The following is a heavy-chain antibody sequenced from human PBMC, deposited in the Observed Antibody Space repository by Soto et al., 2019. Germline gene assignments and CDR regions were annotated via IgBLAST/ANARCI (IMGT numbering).Heavy chain of an antibody. CDR1: GFTFSTYA. J-gene: IGHJ3*02. CDR2: ISATAGDT. D-gene: IGHD4-17*01. CDR3: AHPRGYGVFDPYDI. V-gene: IGHV3-23*01. Sequence: EGQLLESGGGLVQPGGSLRVSCAASGFTFSTYAMSWVRQAPGKGLEWVSAISATAGDTYYADSVRGRFTISRDNSRNALYLQMNSLTVEDTAVYYCAHPRGYGVFDPYDIWGQGTMVTVSS.